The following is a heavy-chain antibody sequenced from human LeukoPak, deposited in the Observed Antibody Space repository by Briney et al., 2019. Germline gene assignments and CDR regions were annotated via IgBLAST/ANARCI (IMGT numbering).Heavy chain of an antibody. CDR2: IYHSGST. J-gene: IGHJ6*02. V-gene: IGHV4-30-2*01. CDR3: ARGLYSYYYYGMDV. Sequence: SETLSLTCAVSGGSISSGGYSWSWIRQPPGKGLEWIGYIYHSGSTYYNPSLKSRVTISVDTSENQFSLKLSSVTAADTAVYYCARGLYSYYYYGMDVWGQGTTVTVSS. CDR1: GGSISSGGYS. D-gene: IGHD1-26*01.